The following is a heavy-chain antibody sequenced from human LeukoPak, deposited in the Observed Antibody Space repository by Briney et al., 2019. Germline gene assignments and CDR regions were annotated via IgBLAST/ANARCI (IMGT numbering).Heavy chain of an antibody. CDR1: GGSFSNSLYY. Sequence: PSETLSLTCTVSGGSFSNSLYYWSWIRQPPGKGLEWIGYIYYNGDTNYNPSLKSRVIISIDTSSNQFSLSLNSMTAADTAVYYCARVLRAASWRSYDYWGQGSQVTVSS. V-gene: IGHV4-61*01. J-gene: IGHJ4*02. CDR3: ARVLRAASWRSYDY. CDR2: IYYNGDT. D-gene: IGHD5-18*01.